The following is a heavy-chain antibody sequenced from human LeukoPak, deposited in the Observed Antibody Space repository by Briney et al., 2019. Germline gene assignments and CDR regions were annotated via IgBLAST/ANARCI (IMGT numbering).Heavy chain of an antibody. Sequence: GGSLRLSCAASGFTVSSNYMSCVRQAPGKGLEWVSVIYSCGSTYYADSVKGRFTISRDNSKNTLYLQMNSLRAEDTAVYYCAKDEDCSSTSCYVDYFDYWGQGTLVTVSS. J-gene: IGHJ4*02. CDR2: IYSCGST. D-gene: IGHD2-2*01. V-gene: IGHV3-66*01. CDR1: GFTVSSNY. CDR3: AKDEDCSSTSCYVDYFDY.